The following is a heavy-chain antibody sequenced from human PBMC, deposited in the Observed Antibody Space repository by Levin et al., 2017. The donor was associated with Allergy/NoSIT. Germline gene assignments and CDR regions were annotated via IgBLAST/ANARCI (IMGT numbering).Heavy chain of an antibody. V-gene: IGHV3-23*01. J-gene: IGHJ4*02. CDR2: ISGSGGRT. CDR1: GFTFDTFT. Sequence: GGSLRLSCGASGFTFDTFTMSWVRQGPGRGLEWLADISGSGGRTYYADSVKGRFSISRDNSKNIVYLQMNSLRGEDTAVYYCAKNLGADEGDDILTGLFYYWGQGTLVTVSS. D-gene: IGHD3-9*01. CDR3: AKNLGADEGDDILTGLFYY.